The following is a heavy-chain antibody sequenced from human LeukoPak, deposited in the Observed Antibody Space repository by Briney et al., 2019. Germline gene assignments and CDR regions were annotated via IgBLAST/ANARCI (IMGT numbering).Heavy chain of an antibody. CDR2: IYPGDSDT. V-gene: IGHV5-51*01. Sequence: GESLKISCKGSGYIFACYWIGWVRQMPGKGLEWMGIIYPGDSDTRYSPSFQGQVTISADKYISTAYLQWSSLKPSDTAMFYCARQPDSSGSPLYWGQGTLVSVSS. CDR1: GYIFACYW. D-gene: IGHD3-22*01. J-gene: IGHJ4*02. CDR3: ARQPDSSGSPLY.